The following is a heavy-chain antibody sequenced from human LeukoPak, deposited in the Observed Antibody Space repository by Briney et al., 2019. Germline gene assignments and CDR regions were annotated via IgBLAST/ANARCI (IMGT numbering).Heavy chain of an antibody. D-gene: IGHD4-17*01. J-gene: IGHJ5*02. CDR3: AGGGDYRNWFDP. V-gene: IGHV1-69*02. Sequence: ASVKVSCKASGDTFIPYTFSWVRQAPGQGLEWIGRIIPSLDVANYAQKFQGRVTITTDESTSTAYMELSSLRSEDTAVYYCAGGGDYRNWFDPWGQGTLVTVSS. CDR2: IIPSLDVA. CDR1: GDTFIPYT.